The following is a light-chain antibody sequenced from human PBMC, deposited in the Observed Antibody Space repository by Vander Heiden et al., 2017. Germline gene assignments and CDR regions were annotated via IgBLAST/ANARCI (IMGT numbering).Light chain of an antibody. Sequence: EIGMTQSPISLSVSPGERATLSCRASQGVSVNLAWYQQKPGQAPRLLIFGASTRATGIPARFSGSRSGTAFTLTISSVQLKDYEIYYCQRYDKWPPYTFGQGTKVEMK. J-gene: IGKJ2*01. CDR3: QRYDKWPPYT. CDR1: QGVSVN. CDR2: GAS. V-gene: IGKV3-15*01.